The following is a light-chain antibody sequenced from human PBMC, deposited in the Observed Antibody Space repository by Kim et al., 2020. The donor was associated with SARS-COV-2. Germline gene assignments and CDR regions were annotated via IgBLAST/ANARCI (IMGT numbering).Light chain of an antibody. CDR1: SSNLGRNY. V-gene: IGLV1-47*01. CDR3: AAWDVSLSAYV. J-gene: IGLJ1*01. Sequence: ELTQPPSASGTPGQRVTISCSGGSSNLGRNYVYWYQHVPGAAPKLLIYRGSNRPSGVPDRFAGSKSDNSASLVISGLRSEDEVDYYCAAWDVSLSAYV. CDR2: RGS.